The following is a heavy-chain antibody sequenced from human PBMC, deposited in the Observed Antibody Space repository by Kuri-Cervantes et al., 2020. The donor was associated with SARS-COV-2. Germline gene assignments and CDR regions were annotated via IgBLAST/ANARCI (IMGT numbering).Heavy chain of an antibody. Sequence: SVKVSCKASGGTFSSYAISWVRQAPGQGLEWMGRIIPIFGTANYAQKLQGRVTMTTDTSTSTAYMELRSLRSDDTAVYYCARDRGKAAYYYDSSGYFYWGQGTLVTVSS. CDR3: ARDRGKAAYYYDSSGYFY. D-gene: IGHD3-22*01. V-gene: IGHV1-69*05. CDR1: GGTFSSYA. J-gene: IGHJ4*02. CDR2: IIPIFGTA.